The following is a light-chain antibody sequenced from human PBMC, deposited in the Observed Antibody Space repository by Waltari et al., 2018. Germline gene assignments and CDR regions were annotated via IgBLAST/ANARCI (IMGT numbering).Light chain of an antibody. CDR3: QQYENFPVT. Sequence: DIQVTQSPSSLSASVGDRVTITCQASQDISNYLNWYQQKPGKAPKLLIYDTSHLQTGVPSRFGGSGGGTDFTFTISSLQPENIATYYCQQYENFPVTFGQGTRLEIK. J-gene: IGKJ5*01. V-gene: IGKV1-33*01. CDR2: DTS. CDR1: QDISNY.